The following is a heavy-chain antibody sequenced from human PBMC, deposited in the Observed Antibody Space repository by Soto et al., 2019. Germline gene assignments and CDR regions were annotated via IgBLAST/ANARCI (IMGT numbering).Heavy chain of an antibody. D-gene: IGHD3-16*01. CDR1: GFTFSSYA. CDR3: ARGGWGIVHDY. Sequence: EVQLLESGGGLVQPGGSLRLSCEASGFTFSSYAMTWVRQAPGKGLEWVSDITDSGGTTYYADSVKGRFTISRDNSKNTLYLEMNSLTAADTAVYFCARGGWGIVHDYGGRGTLVIVSS. CDR2: ITDSGGTT. V-gene: IGHV3-23*01. J-gene: IGHJ4*02.